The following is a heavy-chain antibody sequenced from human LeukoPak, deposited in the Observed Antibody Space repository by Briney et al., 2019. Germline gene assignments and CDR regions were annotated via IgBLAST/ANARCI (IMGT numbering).Heavy chain of an antibody. V-gene: IGHV1-46*01. D-gene: IGHD5-12*01. CDR2: INPSGGST. Sequence: ASVKVSCKASGYTFTVYYMHWVRQAPGQGLEWMGIINPSGGSTSYAQKFQGRVTMTRDTSTSTVYMELSSLRSEDTAVYYCARDGLFVVATIDRDYYGMDVWGQGTTVTVSS. CDR1: GYTFTVYY. CDR3: ARDGLFVVATIDRDYYGMDV. J-gene: IGHJ6*02.